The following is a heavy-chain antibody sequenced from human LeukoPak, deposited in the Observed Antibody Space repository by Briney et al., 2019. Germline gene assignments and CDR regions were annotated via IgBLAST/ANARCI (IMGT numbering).Heavy chain of an antibody. CDR3: ARVFRGQHYYFDS. CDR2: ISYDGSNK. J-gene: IGHJ4*02. V-gene: IGHV3-30-3*01. CDR1: GFTFSGYA. Sequence: PGRSLRLSCAASGFTFSGYAIHWVRQAPGKGLEWVALISYDGSNKYYADSVKGRFTISRDNAKNSLYLQMNSLRAEDTAVYYCARVFRGQHYYFDSWGQGTLVTVSS. D-gene: IGHD2-2*01.